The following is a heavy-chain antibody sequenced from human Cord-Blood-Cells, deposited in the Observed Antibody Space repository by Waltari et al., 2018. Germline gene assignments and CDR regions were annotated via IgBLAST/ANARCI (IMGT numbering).Heavy chain of an antibody. Sequence: VQLLESGGGLVQPGGSLRLSCAASGFTFSSYAMSWVRQAPGKGVEWVSAISGSGGSTYYADSVKGRFTISRDNSKNTLYLQMNSLRAEDTAVYYCAKEGRTTVTTRGAFDYWGQGTLVTVSS. CDR3: AKEGRTTVTTRGAFDY. CDR1: GFTFSSYA. V-gene: IGHV3-23*01. CDR2: ISGSGGST. J-gene: IGHJ4*02. D-gene: IGHD4-17*01.